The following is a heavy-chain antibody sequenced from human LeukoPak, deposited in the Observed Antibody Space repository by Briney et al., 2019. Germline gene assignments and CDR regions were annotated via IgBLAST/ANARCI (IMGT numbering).Heavy chain of an antibody. D-gene: IGHD2-2*01. CDR2: IYTSGRT. V-gene: IGHV4-4*07. Sequence: PSETLSLTCTVSGGSISSYYWSWIRQPAGKGLEWIGRIYTSGRTNYNPSLKSRVTMSVDTSKNQSSLKLSSVTAADTAVYYCAREQWGYCSSTSCNYYYYMDVWGKGTTVTVSS. J-gene: IGHJ6*03. CDR3: AREQWGYCSSTSCNYYYYMDV. CDR1: GGSISSYY.